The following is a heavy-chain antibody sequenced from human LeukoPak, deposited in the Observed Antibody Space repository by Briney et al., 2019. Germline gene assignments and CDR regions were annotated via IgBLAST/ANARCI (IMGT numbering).Heavy chain of an antibody. V-gene: IGHV1-18*01. Sequence: ASLKVSCKASGYTFNRYGITWVRQAPGQGLEWMGWISGYNGNTNYAQKLQGRVTMTTDTSTSTAYMALRSLRSDDTAMYYCARDYGYGVTVMISDDYWGQGTLVTVSS. CDR2: ISGYNGNT. CDR3: ARDYGYGVTVMISDDY. D-gene: IGHD5-12*01. J-gene: IGHJ4*02. CDR1: GYTFNRYG.